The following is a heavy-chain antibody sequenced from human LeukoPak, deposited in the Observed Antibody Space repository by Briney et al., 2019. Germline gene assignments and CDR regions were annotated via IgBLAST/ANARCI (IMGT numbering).Heavy chain of an antibody. V-gene: IGHV3-7*01. CDR1: AFTFSSYW. Sequence: GGSLRLSCAASAFTFSSYWMSWVRQAPGKGLEWVANIKQDGSEKYYVDYVKGRCTISRDNAKNSLYLQMNSLRAEDTAVYYCARIYCSTTDCYYDYWGQGTLVTVSS. CDR2: IKQDGSEK. D-gene: IGHD2-2*01. J-gene: IGHJ4*02. CDR3: ARIYCSTTDCYYDY.